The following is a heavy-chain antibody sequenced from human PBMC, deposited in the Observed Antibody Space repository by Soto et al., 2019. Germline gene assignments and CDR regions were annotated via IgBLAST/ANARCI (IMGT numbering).Heavy chain of an antibody. V-gene: IGHV4-39*01. J-gene: IGHJ4*02. Sequence: SETLSLTCTVSGGSISSSSYYWGWVRQPPGRGLEWIGSIYYSGSTYYNPSLKSRVTISVDTSRNQFSLKLNSVTAADTAIYYCARLIPNCSGSNCYSDDYWGQGTLVTVSS. CDR2: IYYSGST. CDR1: GGSISSSSYY. D-gene: IGHD2-15*01. CDR3: ARLIPNCSGSNCYSDDY.